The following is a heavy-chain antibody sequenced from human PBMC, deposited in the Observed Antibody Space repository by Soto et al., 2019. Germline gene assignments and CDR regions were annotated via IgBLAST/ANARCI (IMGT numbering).Heavy chain of an antibody. Sequence: ASVKVSCKASGYTFTSYAMHWVRQAPGQRLEWMGWINAGNGNTKYSQKFQGRVTITRDTSASTAYMELSSLRSEDTAVYYCARADKVTTVTIIGMDVWGQGTTVTV. CDR2: INAGNGNT. CDR3: ARADKVTTVTIIGMDV. V-gene: IGHV1-3*01. J-gene: IGHJ6*02. D-gene: IGHD4-4*01. CDR1: GYTFTSYA.